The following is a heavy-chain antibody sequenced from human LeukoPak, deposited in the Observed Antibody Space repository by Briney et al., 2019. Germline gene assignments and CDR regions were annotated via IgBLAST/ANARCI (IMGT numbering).Heavy chain of an antibody. Sequence: ASVKVSRKASGYTFTGYYMHWVRQAPGQGLEWMGRINPNSGGTNYAQKFQGRVTMTRDTSISTAYMELSRLGSDDTAVYYCARLAAASTTYYYYYMDVWGKGTTVTVSS. V-gene: IGHV1-2*06. CDR2: INPNSGGT. CDR1: GYTFTGYY. D-gene: IGHD6-13*01. CDR3: ARLAAASTTYYYYYMDV. J-gene: IGHJ6*03.